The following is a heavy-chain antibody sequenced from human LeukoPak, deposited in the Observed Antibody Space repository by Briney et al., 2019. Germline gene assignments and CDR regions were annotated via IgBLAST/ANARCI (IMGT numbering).Heavy chain of an antibody. CDR3: ARVYYSDSSGYYQPSGYFQH. V-gene: IGHV3-11*06. Sequence: GGSLRLSCAASVFTFCDYYMSWMRQAPGKGLEWVSYISSSSSYTNYADSVKGRFTISRDNAKNSLYLQMNSLRAEDTAVYYCARVYYSDSSGYYQPSGYFQHWGQGTLVTVSS. J-gene: IGHJ1*01. D-gene: IGHD3-22*01. CDR1: VFTFCDYY. CDR2: ISSSSSYT.